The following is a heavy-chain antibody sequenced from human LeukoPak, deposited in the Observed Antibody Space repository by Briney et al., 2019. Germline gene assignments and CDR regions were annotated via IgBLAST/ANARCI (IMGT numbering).Heavy chain of an antibody. V-gene: IGHV3-23*01. CDR2: ISGSGGST. J-gene: IGHJ4*02. D-gene: IGHD3-9*01. CDR3: AKAQSFDWLSHTTNPDY. CDR1: GFTFSSYA. Sequence: PGGSLRLSCAASGFTFSSYAMSWVRQAPGKGLEWVSAISGSGGSTYYADSVKGRFTISRDNSKSTLYLQMNSLRAEDTAVYYCAKAQSFDWLSHTTNPDYWGQGTLVTVSS.